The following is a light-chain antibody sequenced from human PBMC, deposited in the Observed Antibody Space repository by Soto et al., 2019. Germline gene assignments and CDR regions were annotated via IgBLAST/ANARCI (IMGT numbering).Light chain of an antibody. Sequence: QSALTQPASVSGSPGQSITISCTGSSSDVGGYNFVSWYQHHPGKAPKLILYEVTNRPSGVSSRFSGSKSGNTASLTISGLQADDEANYYCSSYTSSNTPYVFGTGTKLPVL. J-gene: IGLJ1*01. CDR3: SSYTSSNTPYV. V-gene: IGLV2-14*01. CDR2: EVT. CDR1: SSDVGGYNF.